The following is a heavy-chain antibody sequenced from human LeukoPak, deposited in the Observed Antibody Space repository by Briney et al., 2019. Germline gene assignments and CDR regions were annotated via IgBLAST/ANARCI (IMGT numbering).Heavy chain of an antibody. CDR2: ISGSGGST. Sequence: PGGSLRLSCEAPGFTFSGYAMSWVRQAPGKGLEWVSAISGSGGSTYYADSVKGRFTISRDNSKNTLYLQMNSLRAEDTAVYYCAKDIIGVVVAAVSDYWGQGTLVTVSS. D-gene: IGHD2-15*01. CDR3: AKDIIGVVVAAVSDY. CDR1: GFTFSGYA. J-gene: IGHJ4*02. V-gene: IGHV3-23*01.